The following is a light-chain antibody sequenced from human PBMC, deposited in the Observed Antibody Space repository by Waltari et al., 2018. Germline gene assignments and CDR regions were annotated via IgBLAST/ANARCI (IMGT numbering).Light chain of an antibody. J-gene: IGKJ3*01. V-gene: IGKV1-33*01. CDR3: QHYDNFPFT. CDR2: DAP. CDR1: QDISNY. Sequence: DIQMTQSPSSLSASVGDRVTITCQASQDISNYLLWYQQKPGKAPRVLIYDAPTLERGVPSRFSGSGSGTDFTFTIAALQPEDFATYFCQHYDNFPFTFGPGTTVDVK.